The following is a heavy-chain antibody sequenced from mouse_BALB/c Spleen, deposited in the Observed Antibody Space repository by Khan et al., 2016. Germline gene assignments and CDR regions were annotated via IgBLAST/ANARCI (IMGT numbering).Heavy chain of an antibody. J-gene: IGHJ3*01. CDR1: GFNIKDTY. D-gene: IGHD2-2*01. CDR3: ARSPWGYDVGFAY. CDR2: IDPANGNT. Sequence: EVQLQESGAELVKPGASVKLSCTASGFNIKDTYMHWVKQRPEQGLEWIGRIDPANGNTKYDPKFQGKATITADTSSNTAYLQLSSLTSEDTAVYCCARSPWGYDVGFAYWGQGTLVTVSS. V-gene: IGHV14-3*02.